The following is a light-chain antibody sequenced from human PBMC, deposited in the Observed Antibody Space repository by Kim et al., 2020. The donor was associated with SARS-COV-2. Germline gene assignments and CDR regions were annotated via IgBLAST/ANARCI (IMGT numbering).Light chain of an antibody. CDR1: SSNIGSNT. Sequence: ELTQPPTASGTPGQRVTISCSGSSSNIGSNTVNWYQQLPGTAPKLLIYSNDKRPSGVPDRFSASKSGTSASLAISGLQSEDEADYHCAAWDDSLNGYVFGTGTKVTVL. CDR2: SND. J-gene: IGLJ1*01. V-gene: IGLV1-44*01. CDR3: AAWDDSLNGYV.